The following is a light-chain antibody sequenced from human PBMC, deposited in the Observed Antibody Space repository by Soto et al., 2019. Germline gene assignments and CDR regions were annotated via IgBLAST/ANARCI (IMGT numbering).Light chain of an antibody. J-gene: IGLJ1*01. V-gene: IGLV1-40*01. CDR3: QSYDSSLLYV. CDR2: GNS. Sequence: QSVLTQPPSVSGAPGQTVTISCTGSSSNIGAGYDVHWYQQLPGTAPKLLIYGNSNRPSGVPDRFSGSKSGTSASLAITGLQAEDKADYYCQSYDSSLLYVFGTGTKLTVL. CDR1: SSNIGAGYD.